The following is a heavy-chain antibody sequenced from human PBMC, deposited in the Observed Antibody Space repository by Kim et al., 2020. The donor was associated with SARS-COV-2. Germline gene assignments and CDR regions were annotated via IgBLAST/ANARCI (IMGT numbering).Heavy chain of an antibody. CDR3: ARASRGRQQPIDY. J-gene: IGHJ4*02. D-gene: IGHD6-13*01. V-gene: IGHV3-53*01. Sequence: ADSVKGRFTISRDNSKNTLYLQMSSLRAEDTAVYYCARASRGRQQPIDYWGQGTLVTVSS.